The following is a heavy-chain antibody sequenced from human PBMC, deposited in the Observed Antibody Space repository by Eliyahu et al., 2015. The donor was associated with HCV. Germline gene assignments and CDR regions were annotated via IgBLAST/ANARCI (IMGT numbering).Heavy chain of an antibody. CDR1: GGVISNYY. D-gene: IGHD1-20*01. CDR3: ARGPYNWNDVGMDV. V-gene: IGHV4-59*01. J-gene: IGHJ6*02. CDR2: IYYTGGT. Sequence: QVQLQESGPGLVKPSETLSLTCSVSGGVISNYYWSWIRQPPGKGLEWVGYIYYTGGTSYNSPPQSRLPTSVDTAKNQFSLRLSSVTAADTAVYYCARGPYNWNDVGMDVWGQGTTVTVSS.